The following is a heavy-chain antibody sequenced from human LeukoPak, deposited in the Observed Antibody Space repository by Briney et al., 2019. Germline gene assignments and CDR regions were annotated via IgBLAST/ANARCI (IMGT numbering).Heavy chain of an antibody. V-gene: IGHV1-69*13. D-gene: IGHD3-22*01. J-gene: IGHJ4*02. CDR1: GRTFSSYA. CDR3: ARDSAIPYYYDSSGYSLMYSFDY. Sequence: ASVNVSCKASGRTFSSYAISWVRQAPGQGLEWMGGIIPIFGTANYAQKFQGRVTITADESTSTAYMELSSLRSEDTAVYYCARDSAIPYYYDSSGYSLMYSFDYWGQGTLVTVSS. CDR2: IIPIFGTA.